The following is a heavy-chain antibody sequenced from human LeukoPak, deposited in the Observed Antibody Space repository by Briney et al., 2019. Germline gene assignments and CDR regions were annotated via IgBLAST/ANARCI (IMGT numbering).Heavy chain of an antibody. D-gene: IGHD5-12*01. CDR3: ARGRRGYDYLGQARHFEY. CDR1: GGSISSYY. Sequence: SETLSLTCTVSGGSISSYYWSWIRQPPGKGLEWIGYIYYSGSTNYNPSLKSRVTISVDTSKNQFSLKLSSVTAADTAVYYCARGRRGYDYLGQARHFEYWGQGTLVTVSS. V-gene: IGHV4-59*01. J-gene: IGHJ4*02. CDR2: IYYSGST.